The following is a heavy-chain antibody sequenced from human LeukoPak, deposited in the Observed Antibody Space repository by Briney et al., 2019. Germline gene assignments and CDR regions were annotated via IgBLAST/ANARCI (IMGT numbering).Heavy chain of an antibody. CDR2: INHSGST. J-gene: IGHJ6*02. D-gene: IGHD2-2*01. CDR3: ARYCSSTSCYDYYYYGMDV. Sequence: SETLSLTCAVYGGSFSGYYWSWIRQPPGKGLEWIGEINHSGSTNYNPSLKSRVTISVGTSKNQFSLKLSSVTAADTAVYYCARYCSSTSCYDYYYYGMDVWGQGTTVTVSS. CDR1: GGSFSGYY. V-gene: IGHV4-34*01.